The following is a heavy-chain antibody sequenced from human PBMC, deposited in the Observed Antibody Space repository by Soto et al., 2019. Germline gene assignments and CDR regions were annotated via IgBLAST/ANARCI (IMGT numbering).Heavy chain of an antibody. CDR2: IYYSGST. V-gene: IGHV4-39*01. CDR3: ATLGTFPDNRNCYAP. Sequence: SETLSLTCTVSGGSISSTNYYWGWIRQPPGKGLEWIGIIYYSGSTYYNPSLKSRVTISVDTSKNQFSLKLTSVTAADTAVYYCATLGTFPDNRNCYAPWGRGTLDPVSA. CDR1: GGSISSTNYY. J-gene: IGHJ5*02. D-gene: IGHD2-21*01.